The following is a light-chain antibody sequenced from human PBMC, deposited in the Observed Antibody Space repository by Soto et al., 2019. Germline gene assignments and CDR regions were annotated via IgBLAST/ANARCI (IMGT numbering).Light chain of an antibody. V-gene: IGKV1-39*01. J-gene: IGKJ4*01. Sequence: DIQMTQSPSSLSASVGDRVTITCRASQSISSYLNWYQQKPGKAPKLLIYAASSLQSGVPSRFSGSGSGTDFTLTISSLQPEDFATYYCQQSYSTPLTVSGGTKVDSK. CDR1: QSISSY. CDR3: QQSYSTPLT. CDR2: AAS.